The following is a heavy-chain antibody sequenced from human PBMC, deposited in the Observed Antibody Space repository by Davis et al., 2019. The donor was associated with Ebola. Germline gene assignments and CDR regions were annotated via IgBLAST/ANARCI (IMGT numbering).Heavy chain of an antibody. CDR2: IYYSGST. V-gene: IGHV4-30-4*08. J-gene: IGHJ2*01. D-gene: IGHD6-19*01. Sequence: PSETLSLTCTVSGGSISSGDYYWSWIRQPPGKGLEWIGYIYYSGSTYYNPSLKSRVTISIDTSKNQFSLKLNSVTAADTAVYYCARDPLVASGYSSGWYGYFDLWGRGTLVTVSS. CDR3: ARDPLVASGYSSGWYGYFDL. CDR1: GGSISSGDYY.